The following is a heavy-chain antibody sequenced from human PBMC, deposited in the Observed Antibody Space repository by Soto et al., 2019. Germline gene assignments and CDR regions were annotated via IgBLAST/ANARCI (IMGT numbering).Heavy chain of an antibody. V-gene: IGHV3-33*01. D-gene: IGHD3-16*01. CDR3: AREDQGGHGMDV. J-gene: IGHJ6*02. Sequence: QVQLVESGGGVIQPGRSLRLSCAASGFSFSTYGMHWVRQAPGKGLEWVALIWYDGNNKYYVDSAKGRFTISRDNSKNTLFLEMSSLRAEDTAVYYCAREDQGGHGMDVWGQGTTVTVSS. CDR1: GFSFSTYG. CDR2: IWYDGNNK.